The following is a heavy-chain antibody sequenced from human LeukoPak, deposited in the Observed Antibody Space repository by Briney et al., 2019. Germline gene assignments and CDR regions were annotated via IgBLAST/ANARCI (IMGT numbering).Heavy chain of an antibody. D-gene: IGHD2-2*01. CDR1: GYTFTGYY. Sequence: ASVMVSCKASGYTFTGYYMHWVRQAPGQGLEWMGGVNPPSDCTNYAQTFQGKVSMTRDTSISTASMELSRLRSDDTAVYYCAREGFCSSTSCYAGPAGTTGFDPWGHGTLVT. J-gene: IGHJ5*02. CDR3: AREGFCSSTSCYAGPAGTTGFDP. CDR2: VNPPSDCT. V-gene: IGHV1-2*02.